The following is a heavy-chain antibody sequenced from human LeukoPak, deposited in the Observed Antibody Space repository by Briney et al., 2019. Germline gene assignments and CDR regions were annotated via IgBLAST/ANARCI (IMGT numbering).Heavy chain of an antibody. CDR1: GGSISSTNYY. CDR2: IYHSGST. J-gene: IGHJ4*02. Sequence: SETLSLTCTVSGGSISSTNYYWGWIRQPPGKGLEWIGSIYHSGSTYYNPSLKSRVTISVDTSKNQFSMKLSSVTAADTAVYYCARRRPGSGYWGGFDYWGQGTLVTVSS. V-gene: IGHV4-39*07. CDR3: ARRRPGSGYWGGFDY. D-gene: IGHD3-22*01.